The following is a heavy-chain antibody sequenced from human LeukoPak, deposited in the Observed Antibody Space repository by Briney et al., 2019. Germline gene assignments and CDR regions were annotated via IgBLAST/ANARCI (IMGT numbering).Heavy chain of an antibody. D-gene: IGHD3-10*01. CDR1: GGSFSGYY. CDR2: INHSGST. J-gene: IGHJ4*02. V-gene: IGHV4-34*01. CDR3: ARGRLLWFGELRDFDY. Sequence: SETLSLTCAVYGGSFSGYYWSWIRQPPGKGLVWIGEINHSGSTNYNPSLKSRVTISVDTSKNQFSLKLSSVTAADTAVYYCARGRLLWFGELRDFDYWGQGTLVTVSS.